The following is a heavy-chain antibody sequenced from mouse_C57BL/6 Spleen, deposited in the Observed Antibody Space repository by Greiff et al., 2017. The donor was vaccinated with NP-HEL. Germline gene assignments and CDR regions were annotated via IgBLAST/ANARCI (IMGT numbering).Heavy chain of an antibody. D-gene: IGHD3-2*02. Sequence: EVKLQESGPALVKPSQTVSLTCTVTGYSITNGNHWWNWIRQVSGSKLEWIGYISSSGSTDSNPSLKSRISITRDTSKNQLFLQLNSVTTEDIATYYCARAGGSSGLRRYYAMDYWGQGTSVTVSS. V-gene: IGHV3-4*01. J-gene: IGHJ4*01. CDR2: ISSSGST. CDR3: ARAGGSSGLRRYYAMDY. CDR1: GYSITNGNHW.